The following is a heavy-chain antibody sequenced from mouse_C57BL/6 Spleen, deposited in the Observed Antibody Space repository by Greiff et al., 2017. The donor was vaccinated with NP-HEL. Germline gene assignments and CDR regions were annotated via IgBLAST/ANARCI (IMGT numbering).Heavy chain of an antibody. CDR1: GYAFSSYW. D-gene: IGHD1-1*01. J-gene: IGHJ2*01. CDR2: IYPGDGDT. CDR3: ARSGSLLPFDY. Sequence: QVQLQQSGAELVKPGASVKISCKASGYAFSSYWMNWVKQRPGKGLEWIGQIYPGDGDTNYNGKFKGKATLTADKSSSTAYMQLSSLTSEDSAVYFCARSGSLLPFDYWGQGTTLTVSS. V-gene: IGHV1-80*01.